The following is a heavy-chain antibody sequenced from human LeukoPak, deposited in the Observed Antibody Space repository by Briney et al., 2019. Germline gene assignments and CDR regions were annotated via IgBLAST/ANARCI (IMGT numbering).Heavy chain of an antibody. D-gene: IGHD3-22*01. J-gene: IGHJ5*02. V-gene: IGHV3-74*01. CDR2: ITCEGSET. CDR1: GFTFSDYW. Sequence: GGSLRLSCAASGFTFSDYWMHWVRQLTGKGLVWVSRITCEGSETNYADSVNGRFTISRDNAKNTLFLQMNSLRVEDTAVYYCVRGQIGVSVIVHWGQGTLVTVSS. CDR3: VRGQIGVSVIVH.